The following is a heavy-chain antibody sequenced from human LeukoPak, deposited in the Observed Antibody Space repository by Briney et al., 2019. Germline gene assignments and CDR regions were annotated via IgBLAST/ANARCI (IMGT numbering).Heavy chain of an antibody. Sequence: GGSLRLSCAASGFTFSSDAMSWVRQAPVKGLEWVSIINNNGDHTSYADSVKGRFTISRDNSKNTLYLQMNSLRAEDTFIYYCAKGGWNNWFDPWGQGTLATVSA. CDR1: GFTFSSDA. CDR3: AKGGWNNWFDP. D-gene: IGHD6-19*01. V-gene: IGHV3-23*01. CDR2: INNNGDHT. J-gene: IGHJ5*02.